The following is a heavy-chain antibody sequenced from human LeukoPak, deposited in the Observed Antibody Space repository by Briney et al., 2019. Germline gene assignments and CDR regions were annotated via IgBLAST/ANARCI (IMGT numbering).Heavy chain of an antibody. D-gene: IGHD6-19*01. J-gene: IGHJ6*03. Sequence: GGSLRLSCAASGFTFSDYYMSWIRQAPGKGLEWVSYISSSGSTIYYADSVKGRFTISRDNAKNSLYLQVNSLRAEDTAVYYCARDREKYSSGWYDYYYMDVWGKGTTVTVSS. V-gene: IGHV3-11*04. CDR2: ISSSGSTI. CDR1: GFTFSDYY. CDR3: ARDREKYSSGWYDYYYMDV.